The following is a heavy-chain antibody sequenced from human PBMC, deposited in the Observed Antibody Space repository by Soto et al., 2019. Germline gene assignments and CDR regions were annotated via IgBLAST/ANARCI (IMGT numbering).Heavy chain of an antibody. D-gene: IGHD3-9*01. CDR1: GFTFTSSA. CDR2: IVVGSGNT. J-gene: IGHJ4*02. CDR3: AKFYDAVTAFYLQGYFDY. Sequence: GASVKVSCKASGFTFTSSAVQWVRQARGQRLEWIGWIVVGSGNTNYAQKFQERVTISADKSITTAHLQWSSLQASDTAIYYCAKFYDAVTAFYLQGYFDYWVPGTLVTVSS. V-gene: IGHV1-58*01.